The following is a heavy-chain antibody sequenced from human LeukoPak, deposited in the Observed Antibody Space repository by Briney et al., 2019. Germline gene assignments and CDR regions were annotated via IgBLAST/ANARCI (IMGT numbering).Heavy chain of an antibody. J-gene: IGHJ4*02. V-gene: IGHV3-33*01. CDR1: GFTFTSYG. Sequence: GGFLRLSCAASGFTFTSYGMHWVRQAPGKGLEWVAVIWYDGSNKFYADSVKGRFTISRDDSKNTVYLQMDSLRAGDTAVYYCARDQGTAADLFDYWGQGTLVTVSS. CDR2: IWYDGSNK. CDR3: ARDQGTAADLFDY. D-gene: IGHD6-13*01.